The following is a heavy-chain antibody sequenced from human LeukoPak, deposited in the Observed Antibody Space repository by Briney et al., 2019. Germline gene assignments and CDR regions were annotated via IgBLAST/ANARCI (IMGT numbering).Heavy chain of an antibody. J-gene: IGHJ4*02. Sequence: AGGSLRLSCAVSGFTVSSNCMSWVRQAPGKGLEWVSVIYRGGSTYYADSVKGRFTISRDNSKNTVYLQLNTLRAEDTAVYHCARDLFRSERAVLNDYWGQGTLVTVSS. CDR1: GFTVSSNC. D-gene: IGHD3-3*01. CDR2: IYRGGST. CDR3: ARDLFRSERAVLNDY. V-gene: IGHV3-53*01.